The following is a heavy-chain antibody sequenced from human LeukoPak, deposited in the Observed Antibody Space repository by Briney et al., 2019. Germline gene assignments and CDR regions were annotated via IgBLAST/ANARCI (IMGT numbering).Heavy chain of an antibody. CDR2: INSGGST. J-gene: IGHJ4*02. V-gene: IGHV3-53*01. CDR3: ARGSSSSSWYREYYFDY. D-gene: IGHD6-13*01. CDR1: GFTFNIYA. Sequence: PGGSLRLSCAASGFTFNIYAMSWVRQAPGKGLEWVSVINSGGSTYYADSVKGRFTISRDNSKNTLYLQMNSLRAEDTAVYYCARGSSSSSWYREYYFDYWGQGTLVTVSS.